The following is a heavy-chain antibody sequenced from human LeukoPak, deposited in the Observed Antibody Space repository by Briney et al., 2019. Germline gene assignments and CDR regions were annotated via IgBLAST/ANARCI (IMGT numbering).Heavy chain of an antibody. CDR1: GGPISSSSYY. Sequence: SETLSLTCTVSGGPISSSSYYWGWIRQPPGKGLEWIGSIYYSGSTYYNPSLKSRVTISVDTSKNQFSLKLSSVTAADTAVYYCARQGTMIVPDDYWGQGTLVTVSS. CDR2: IYYSGST. D-gene: IGHD3-22*01. J-gene: IGHJ4*02. CDR3: ARQGTMIVPDDY. V-gene: IGHV4-39*01.